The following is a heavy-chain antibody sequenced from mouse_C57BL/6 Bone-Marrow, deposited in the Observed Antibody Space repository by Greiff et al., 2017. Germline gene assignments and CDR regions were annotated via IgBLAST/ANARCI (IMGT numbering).Heavy chain of an antibody. J-gene: IGHJ3*01. Sequence: VQLQQSGPGLVQPSQSLSITCTVSGFSLTSYGVHWVRQSPGKGLEWLGVIWRGGSTDYNAAFISRLSIRKDNSKCQVFFKMNSLQADDTAIYYCASHGNSFSFAYWGQGTLVTVSA. V-gene: IGHV2-2*01. D-gene: IGHD2-1*01. CDR2: IWRGGST. CDR3: ASHGNSFSFAY. CDR1: GFSLTSYG.